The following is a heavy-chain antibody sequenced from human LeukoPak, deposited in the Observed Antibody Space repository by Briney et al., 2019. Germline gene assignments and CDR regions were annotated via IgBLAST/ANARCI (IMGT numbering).Heavy chain of an antibody. D-gene: IGHD1-26*01. J-gene: IGHJ3*02. CDR3: ARGEVGSSYSGSYLDI. CDR1: GFTFSSYA. Sequence: GGSLRPSCAASGFTFSSYAMHWVRQAPGKGLEYVSAISSNGGSTYYANSVKGRFTISRDNSKNTLYLQMGSLRAEDMAVYYCARGEVGSSYSGSYLDIWGQGTMVTVSS. V-gene: IGHV3-64*01. CDR2: ISSNGGST.